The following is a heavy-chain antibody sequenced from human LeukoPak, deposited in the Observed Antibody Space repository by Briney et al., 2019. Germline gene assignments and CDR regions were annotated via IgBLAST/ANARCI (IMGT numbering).Heavy chain of an antibody. Sequence: GGSLRLSCAASGFTFSSFAMSWVRQAPGKGLEWVSTISGSGGSTNYADSVKGRFAFTRDNSKNTLYLQMNSLRAEDTAVYYCTKDLPDYGDYIEGYWGQGTLVTVSS. D-gene: IGHD4-17*01. J-gene: IGHJ4*02. V-gene: IGHV3-23*01. CDR2: ISGSGGST. CDR3: TKDLPDYGDYIEGY. CDR1: GFTFSSFA.